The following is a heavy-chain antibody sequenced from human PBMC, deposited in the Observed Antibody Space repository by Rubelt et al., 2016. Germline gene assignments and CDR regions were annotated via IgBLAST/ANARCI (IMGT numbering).Heavy chain of an antibody. Sequence: QVQLVQSGAEVKKPGASVKVSCKASGYTFTSYYMHWVRQAPGQGLEWMGIINPSGGSTSYQRSVQGGVTMSRDTSTSTVYMELSSLRSEDTAVYYCARTKTVEMATIPLAYWGQGTLVTVSS. J-gene: IGHJ4*02. V-gene: IGHV1-46*01. CDR1: GYTFTSYY. CDR2: INPSGGST. D-gene: IGHD5-24*01. CDR3: ARTKTVEMATIPLAY.